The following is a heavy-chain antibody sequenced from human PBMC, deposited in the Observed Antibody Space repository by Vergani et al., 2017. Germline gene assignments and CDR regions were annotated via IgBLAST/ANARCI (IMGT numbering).Heavy chain of an antibody. V-gene: IGHV3-33*08. CDR2: IWYDGSNK. CDR1: GFTFSSYG. J-gene: IGHJ3*02. D-gene: IGHD7-27*01. CDR3: AREPLTGDFMAFDI. Sequence: VQLLESGGGLVQPGGSLRLSCAASGFTFSSYGMHWVRQAPGKGLEWVAVIWYDGSNKYYADSVKGRFTISRDNSKNTLYLQMNSLRAEDTAVYYCAREPLTGDFMAFDIGGQGTMVTVSS.